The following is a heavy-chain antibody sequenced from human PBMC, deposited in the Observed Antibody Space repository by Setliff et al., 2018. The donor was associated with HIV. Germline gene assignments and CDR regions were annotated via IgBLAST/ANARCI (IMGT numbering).Heavy chain of an antibody. V-gene: IGHV4-34*01. CDR1: GGSFSGYY. D-gene: IGHD3-10*01. J-gene: IGHJ4*02. Sequence: PSETLSLTCAVYGGSFSGYYWSWIRQPPGKGLEWIGEINHSGSTNYNPPLQSRVTISVDTSKNQFSLKLSSVTAADTAVYYCGRENPGDYWGQGTLVTVSS. CDR3: GRENPGDY. CDR2: INHSGST.